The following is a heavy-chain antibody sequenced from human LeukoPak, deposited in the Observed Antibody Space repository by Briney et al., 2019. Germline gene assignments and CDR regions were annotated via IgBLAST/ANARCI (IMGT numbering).Heavy chain of an antibody. Sequence: PSETLSLTCAVSGASITSYYWTWIRQPPGKGLEWIGYIYHTGNIKYNPSLNSRVTISIDTSKNQFSLKLSSVTAADTAVYYCATGYGSGSYAFDIWGQGTMVTVSS. D-gene: IGHD3-10*01. CDR2: IYHTGNI. CDR3: ATGYGSGSYAFDI. J-gene: IGHJ3*02. CDR1: GASITSYY. V-gene: IGHV4-59*01.